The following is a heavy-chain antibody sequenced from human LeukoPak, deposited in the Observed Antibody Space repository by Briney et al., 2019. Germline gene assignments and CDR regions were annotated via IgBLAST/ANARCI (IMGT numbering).Heavy chain of an antibody. Sequence: PSQTLSLTCTVSGGSIYGGGYYWSWIRQPPGKGLEWIGYIYHSGTTYYNPSLKSRVTISIDRSKNQFSLKLSSVTAADTAVYYCARQILSGGSYDWGQGTLVTVSS. CDR3: ARQILSGGSYD. CDR2: IYHSGTT. J-gene: IGHJ4*02. D-gene: IGHD2-15*01. CDR1: GGSIYGGGYY. V-gene: IGHV4-30-2*01.